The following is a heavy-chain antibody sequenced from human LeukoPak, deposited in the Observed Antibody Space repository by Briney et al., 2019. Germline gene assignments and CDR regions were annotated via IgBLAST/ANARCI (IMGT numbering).Heavy chain of an antibody. Sequence: AAVKVSCKVSGYTLTELSMHWVRQAPGKGLEWMGGFDPEDGETIYAQKFQGRVTMTEDTSTDTAYMELSSLRSEDTAVYYCATYRGGQAAGGLFDYWGQGTLVTVSS. CDR3: ATYRGGQAAGGLFDY. V-gene: IGHV1-24*01. CDR1: GYTLTELS. J-gene: IGHJ4*02. CDR2: FDPEDGET. D-gene: IGHD2-15*01.